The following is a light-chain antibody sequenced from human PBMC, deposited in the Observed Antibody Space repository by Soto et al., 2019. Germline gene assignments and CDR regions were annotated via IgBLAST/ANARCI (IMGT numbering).Light chain of an antibody. Sequence: QSALTQPASVSGSPGQSITISCTGTSSDVGGYDYVSWYQQPPGKAPKLMIYDVSNWPSGVSNRFSGSKSGNTASLTISGLQAEDEADDYCSSYTSSGTLVFGTGTKLTVL. V-gene: IGLV2-14*01. J-gene: IGLJ1*01. CDR2: DVS. CDR3: SSYTSSGTLV. CDR1: SSDVGGYDY.